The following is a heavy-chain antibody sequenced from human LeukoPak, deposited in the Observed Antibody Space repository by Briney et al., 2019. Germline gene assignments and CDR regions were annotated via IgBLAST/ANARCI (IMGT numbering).Heavy chain of an antibody. D-gene: IGHD1-7*01. CDR1: GGSISSSSYY. V-gene: IGHV4-39*01. Sequence: PSQTLSLTCTVSGGSISSSSYYWGWIRQPPGKGLEWIGSIYYSGSTYYNPSLKSRVTISVDTSKNQFSLKLSSVTAADTAVYYCARHTSPDNWNYVGDAFDIWGQGTMVTVSS. CDR3: ARHTSPDNWNYVGDAFDI. J-gene: IGHJ3*02. CDR2: IYYSGST.